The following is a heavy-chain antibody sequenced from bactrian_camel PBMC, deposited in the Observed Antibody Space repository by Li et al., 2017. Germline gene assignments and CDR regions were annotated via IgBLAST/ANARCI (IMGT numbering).Heavy chain of an antibody. CDR3: ATGVYCAHELSPDEYDV. V-gene: IGHV3S1*01. D-gene: IGHD3*01. Sequence: HVQLVESGGGSVHPGGSQRLSCAASGYSASAYCLAWFRQAPGKAREGVAGIGTNGVTRVADSVKGRFTISRDAAKTTLYLQMNDLKFEDAAMYYCATGVYCAHELSPDEYDVWGQGTQVTVS. J-gene: IGHJ4*01. CDR2: IGTNGVT. CDR1: GYSASAYC.